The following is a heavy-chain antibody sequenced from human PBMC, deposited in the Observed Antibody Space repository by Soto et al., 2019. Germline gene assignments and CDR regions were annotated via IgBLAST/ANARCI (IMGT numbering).Heavy chain of an antibody. J-gene: IGHJ4*02. V-gene: IGHV3-21*01. CDR1: GFTFTTYS. Sequence: PGGSLRLSCAASGFTFTTYSMNWFRQAPGKGLEWVSSISSSSSYIYYADSVKGRFTISRDNTKNSLYLQMNSLRAEDTAVYYCASPPYYYDTSGYSYWGQGTLVTVSS. CDR3: ASPPYYYDTSGYSY. CDR2: ISSSSSYI. D-gene: IGHD3-22*01.